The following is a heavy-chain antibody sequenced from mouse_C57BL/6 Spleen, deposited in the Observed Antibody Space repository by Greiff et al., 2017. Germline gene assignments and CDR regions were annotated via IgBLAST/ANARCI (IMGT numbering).Heavy chain of an antibody. J-gene: IGHJ1*03. Sequence: EVKLVESGPGLAKPSQTLSLTCSVTGYSITSDYWNWIRKFPGNKLEYMGYISYSGSTYYNPSLKSRISITRDTSKNQYYLQLNSVTTEDTATYYCARWGYYGSSPHWYFDVWGTGTTVTVSS. CDR2: ISYSGST. CDR3: ARWGYYGSSPHWYFDV. V-gene: IGHV3-8*01. D-gene: IGHD1-1*01. CDR1: GYSITSDY.